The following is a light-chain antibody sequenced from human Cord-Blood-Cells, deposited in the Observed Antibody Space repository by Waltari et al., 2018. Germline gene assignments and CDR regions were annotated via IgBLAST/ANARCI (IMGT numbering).Light chain of an antibody. CDR2: GAS. Sequence: EIVMTQSPATLSVSPGERATLSCRASQSVSSNLAWYQQKPGQAPRLLIYGASTRATGIPARFSGSGSGTDFTLTISSLQSEDFAVYYCQQYNNLPPALTFGGGTKVEIK. CDR3: QQYNNLPPALT. V-gene: IGKV3-15*01. CDR1: QSVSSN. J-gene: IGKJ4*01.